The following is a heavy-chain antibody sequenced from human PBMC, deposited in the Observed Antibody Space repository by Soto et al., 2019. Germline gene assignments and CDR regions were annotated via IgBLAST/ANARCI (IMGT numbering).Heavy chain of an antibody. Sequence: EVHVVESGGGLVLPGGSLRLSCAASGFTFSSYWMSWVRQTPGKGLEWVGNINPDGSEKYYVDSVRGRFTISRDNAANSLYLQMNSLRAEDTAVYYCARTMTARTDDYWGQGTLVTVSS. CDR1: GFTFSSYW. D-gene: IGHD3-22*01. CDR2: INPDGSEK. J-gene: IGHJ4*02. V-gene: IGHV3-7*01. CDR3: ARTMTARTDDY.